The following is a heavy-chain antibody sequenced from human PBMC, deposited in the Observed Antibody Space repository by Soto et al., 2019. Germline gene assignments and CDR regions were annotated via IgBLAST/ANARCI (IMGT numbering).Heavy chain of an antibody. CDR3: ARLGGVAARTFDY. D-gene: IGHD6-6*01. V-gene: IGHV4-59*01. Sequence: QVQLQESGPGLLKPSETLSLRCSVSGGFINDFFWGWIRQPPGKGLEWIGYVWHSGSANYNPTLTGRVAISVDTSKTQFSLKLTSVSAADTAVYYCARLGGVAARTFDYWGQGTLVTVSS. CDR2: VWHSGSA. CDR1: GGFINDFF. J-gene: IGHJ4*02.